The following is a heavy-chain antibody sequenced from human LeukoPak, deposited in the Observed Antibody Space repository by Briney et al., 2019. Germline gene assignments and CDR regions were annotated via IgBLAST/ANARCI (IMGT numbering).Heavy chain of an antibody. Sequence: PGGSLRLSCAASGFGFDEYAMHWVRQAPGKGLVWVSVISADGSGTYYADSVKGRFTISRDNRKHSVYLQMDSLRTEDTALYYCAKDGYHTSPHWGQGTLVTVSS. V-gene: IGHV3-43*02. CDR3: AKDGYHTSPH. D-gene: IGHD2-2*01. CDR2: ISADGSGT. CDR1: GFGFDEYA. J-gene: IGHJ4*02.